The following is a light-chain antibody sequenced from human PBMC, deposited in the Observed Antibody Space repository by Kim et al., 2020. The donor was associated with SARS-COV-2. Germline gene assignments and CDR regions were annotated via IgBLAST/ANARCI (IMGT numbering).Light chain of an antibody. CDR2: DAS. Sequence: SASVGDRVTITCRASQSISSWLAWYQQNPGRPPNLLIYDASSLESGVPSRFSGSGSGTEFTLTISSLQPDDFATYYCQQYKSYPYTFGQGTKLEIK. CDR1: QSISSW. J-gene: IGKJ2*01. V-gene: IGKV1-5*01. CDR3: QQYKSYPYT.